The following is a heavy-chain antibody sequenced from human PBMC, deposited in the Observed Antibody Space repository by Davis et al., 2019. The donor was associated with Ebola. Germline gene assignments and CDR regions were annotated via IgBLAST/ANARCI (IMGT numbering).Heavy chain of an antibody. V-gene: IGHV1-18*04. CDR2: ISAYNGNT. D-gene: IGHD6-6*01. CDR1: GYTFTSYG. CDR3: AGDSSSAPRDAFDI. Sequence: ASVKVSCKASGYTFTSYGISWVRQAPGQGLEWMGWISAYNGNTNYAQKLQGRVTITADESTSTAYMELSSLRSEDTAVYYCAGDSSSAPRDAFDIWGQGTMVTVSS. J-gene: IGHJ3*02.